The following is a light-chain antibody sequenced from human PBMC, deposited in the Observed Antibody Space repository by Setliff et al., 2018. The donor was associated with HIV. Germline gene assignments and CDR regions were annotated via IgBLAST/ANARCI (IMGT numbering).Light chain of an antibody. CDR1: SSDVGGYNY. Sequence: QSALTQPASVSGSPGQSITISCSGTSSDVGGYNYVSWYQQHPGKASKLMLYDVSNRPSGVSSRFSGSKSGNTPSLTISGLQAEDEADYYCSSYTSSSTPYVFGTGTKVTVL. V-gene: IGLV2-14*03. J-gene: IGLJ1*01. CDR2: DVS. CDR3: SSYTSSSTPYV.